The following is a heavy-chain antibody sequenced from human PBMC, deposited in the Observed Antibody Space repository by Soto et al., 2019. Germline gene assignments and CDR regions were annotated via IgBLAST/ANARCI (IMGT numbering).Heavy chain of an antibody. CDR2: IYSGGST. V-gene: IGHV3-66*01. D-gene: IGHD4-17*01. Sequence: GGSLRLSCAASGFTVSSNYMSWVRQAPGKGLEWVSVIYSGGSTYYADSVKGRFTISRDNSKNTLYLQMNSLRAEDTAVYYCARYDYPQSSDAFDIWGQGTMVTVSS. J-gene: IGHJ3*02. CDR3: ARYDYPQSSDAFDI. CDR1: GFTVSSNY.